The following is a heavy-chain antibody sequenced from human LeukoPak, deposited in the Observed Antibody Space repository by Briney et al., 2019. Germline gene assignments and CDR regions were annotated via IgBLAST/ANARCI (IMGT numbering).Heavy chain of an antibody. CDR2: IIPILGIA. CDR3: ARGKYDLDY. Sequence: GASVKVSCKASGGTFSSYAISWVRQAPGQGLEWMGRIIPILGIATYAQKFQGRVTITTDKSTSTAYMELSSLRSEDTAVYYCARGKYDLDYWGQGTLVTVSS. CDR1: GGTFSSYA. D-gene: IGHD3-3*01. J-gene: IGHJ4*02. V-gene: IGHV1-69*04.